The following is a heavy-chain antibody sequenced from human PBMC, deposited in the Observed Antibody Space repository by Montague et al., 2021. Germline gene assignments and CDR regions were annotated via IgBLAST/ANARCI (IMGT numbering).Heavy chain of an antibody. CDR2: ITLDGSST. D-gene: IGHD6-13*01. CDR3: ARNLASAAPGAFDI. V-gene: IGHV3-74*01. J-gene: IGHJ3*02. CDR1: GFSFSSYW. Sequence: SLRLSCAASGFSFSSYWMHWVRQAPGEGLLWVSRITLDGSSTTFADSAKGRFTTSRDNAKATLYLQMNSLRVEDTAVYYCARNLASAAPGAFDIWGQGTMVTVSS.